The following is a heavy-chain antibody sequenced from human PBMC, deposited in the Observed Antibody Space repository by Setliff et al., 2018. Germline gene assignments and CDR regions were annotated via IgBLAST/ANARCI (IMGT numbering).Heavy chain of an antibody. CDR1: GYTFTSYG. J-gene: IGHJ5*02. D-gene: IGHD2-2*01. CDR2: ISAYNGXT. V-gene: IGHV1-18*01. CDR3: ARDPSLYCSSTSCSPHWFDP. Sequence: VASVKVSCKASGYTFTSYGISWVRQAPGQGLEWMGWISAYNGXTXYAXKXQGRVTXXTDTSTSTAYMELRSLRSDDTAVYYCARDPSLYCSSTSCSPHWFDPWGQGTLVTVSS.